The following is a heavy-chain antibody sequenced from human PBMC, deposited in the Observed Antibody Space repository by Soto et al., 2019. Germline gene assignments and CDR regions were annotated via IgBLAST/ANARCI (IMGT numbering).Heavy chain of an antibody. J-gene: IGHJ6*03. Sequence: ASVKVSCKASGYTFTSYDINWVRQATGQGLEWMGWMNPNSGNTGYAQKFQGRVTMTRNTSISTAYMELSSLRSEDTAVYYCARASLLWFGELFRPYYYYYMDVWGKGTTVTVSS. V-gene: IGHV1-8*01. D-gene: IGHD3-10*01. CDR1: GYTFTSYD. CDR2: MNPNSGNT. CDR3: ARASLLWFGELFRPYYYYYMDV.